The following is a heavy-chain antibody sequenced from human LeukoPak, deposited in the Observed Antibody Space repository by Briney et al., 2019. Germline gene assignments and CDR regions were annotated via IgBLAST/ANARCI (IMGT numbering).Heavy chain of an antibody. D-gene: IGHD2-15*01. J-gene: IGHJ4*02. Sequence: GRSLRLSCAASGFTFSSYGMHWVRQAPGKGLEWVAVISYDGINKYYAASVEGRFTISRDNSKNTLYLQMNSLRAEDTALYYCAKARCSGGGCSGFDYWGQGTLVTVSS. V-gene: IGHV3-30*18. CDR1: GFTFSSYG. CDR2: ISYDGINK. CDR3: AKARCSGGGCSGFDY.